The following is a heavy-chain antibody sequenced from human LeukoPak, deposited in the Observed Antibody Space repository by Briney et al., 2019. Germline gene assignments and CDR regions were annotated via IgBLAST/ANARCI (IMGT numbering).Heavy chain of an antibody. CDR1: GGTFSSYA. Sequence: SVKVSCKASGGTFSSYAISWVRQAPGQGLEWMGRIIPIFSTANYAQKFQGRVTITTAESTSKAYMELSSLRCTDTAVYYCARGDVRKDGYRFDYWGQGTLVTVSS. D-gene: IGHD5-24*01. V-gene: IGHV1-69*05. CDR3: ARGDVRKDGYRFDY. CDR2: IIPIFSTA. J-gene: IGHJ4*02.